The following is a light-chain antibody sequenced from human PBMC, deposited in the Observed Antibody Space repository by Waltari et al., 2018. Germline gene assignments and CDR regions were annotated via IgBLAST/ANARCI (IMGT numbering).Light chain of an antibody. CDR1: SSDIGGYNR. J-gene: IGLJ1*01. V-gene: IGLV2-18*02. CDR3: SSYASSSTYI. CDR2: EVS. Sequence: QAALTQSPSVSGSPGQSVTIPCPGTSSDIGGYNRVSWYQQHPGKAPKLMIYEVSKRPSGVSDRFSGSKSGNTASLTISGLQAEDEADYYCSSYASSSTYIFGAGTRLTVL.